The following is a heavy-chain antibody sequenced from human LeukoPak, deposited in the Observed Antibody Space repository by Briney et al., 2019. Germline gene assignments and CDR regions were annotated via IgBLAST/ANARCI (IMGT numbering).Heavy chain of an antibody. D-gene: IGHD2-15*01. CDR3: ARVVVRTLLVSSALGY. CDR1: GYTFTCYY. V-gene: IGHV1-2*02. Sequence: GASVKVSCKASGYTFTCYYMHWVRQAPGQGLEWMGWINPNSGGTNYAQKFQGRVTMTRDTSISTAYMELSRLRSDDTAVYYCARVVVRTLLVSSALGYWGQGTLVTVSS. J-gene: IGHJ4*02. CDR2: INPNSGGT.